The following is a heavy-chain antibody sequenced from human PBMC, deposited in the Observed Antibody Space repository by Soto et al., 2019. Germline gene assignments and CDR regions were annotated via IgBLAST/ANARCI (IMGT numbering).Heavy chain of an antibody. CDR3: AKDTRDADYVRWFDS. CDR1: GFTFNNYA. V-gene: IGHV3-23*01. J-gene: IGHJ5*01. CDR2: ITASGGRT. Sequence: EVHLLESGGGLVQPGGSLRLSCTASGFTFNNYAMTWVRQAPGRGLEGVSGITASGGRTYYADSGKGRFTISRDNSKSTLYLQMNSLRADATAVYYCAKDTRDADYVRWFDSWGQGTLVTVSS. D-gene: IGHD4-17*01.